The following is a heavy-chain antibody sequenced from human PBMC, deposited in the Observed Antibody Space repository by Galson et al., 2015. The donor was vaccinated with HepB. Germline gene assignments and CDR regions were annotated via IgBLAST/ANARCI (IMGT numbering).Heavy chain of an antibody. CDR2: IYYSGST. CDR1: GGSISSSSYY. D-gene: IGHD3-3*01. V-gene: IGHV4-39*01. CDR3: ARHLRPDYDFWSGYPQWREHNY. J-gene: IGHJ4*02. Sequence: ETLSLTCTVSGGSISSSSYYWGWIRQPPGKGLEWIGSIYYSGSTYYNPSLKSRVTISVDTSKNQFSLKLSSVTAADTAVYYCARHLRPDYDFWSGYPQWREHNYWGQGTLVTVSS.